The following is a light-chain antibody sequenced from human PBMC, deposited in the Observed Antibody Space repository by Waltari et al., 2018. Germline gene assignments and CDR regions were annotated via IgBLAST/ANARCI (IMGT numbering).Light chain of an antibody. V-gene: IGLV3-25*03. CDR3: QSADSSGSVV. Sequence: SFELTQPPSLSVSPGQTARITCSGDALSKQYAHWHQQRPGLAPVLVIYKDTERPSGIPERFSGASSGTTVTLTISGVQAEYEADYYCQSADSSGSVVFGGGTKLTVL. CDR2: KDT. CDR1: ALSKQY. J-gene: IGLJ2*01.